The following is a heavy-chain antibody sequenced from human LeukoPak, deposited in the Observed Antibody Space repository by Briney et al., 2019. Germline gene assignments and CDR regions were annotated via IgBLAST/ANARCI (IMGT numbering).Heavy chain of an antibody. CDR3: SRGSGWLSVH. CDR1: VFTFVDYL. J-gene: IGHJ4*02. V-gene: IGHV3-49*03. Sequence: GGALRVSCIASVFTFVDYLLSWLRQAPGKGLEWIGYMSGRTTEKASYVKGRFTISRDDTTSIAYLQMNNLTTEYTAVYYCSRGSGWLSVHWGQGTLVTVSS. CDR2: MSGRTT. D-gene: IGHD6-19*01.